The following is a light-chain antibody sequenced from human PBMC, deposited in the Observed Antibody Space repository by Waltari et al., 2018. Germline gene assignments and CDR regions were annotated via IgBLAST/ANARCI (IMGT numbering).Light chain of an antibody. Sequence: QSVLPQPPSASGTPGQMVTISCSGSSSNLGSNTVNWYQQLPGTAPKLLIYSNNQRPSGVPDRFSGSKSGTSASLAISGLQSEDEADYYCAAWDDSLNGNYVFGTGTKVTVL. CDR3: AAWDDSLNGNYV. V-gene: IGLV1-44*01. J-gene: IGLJ1*01. CDR1: SSNLGSNT. CDR2: SNN.